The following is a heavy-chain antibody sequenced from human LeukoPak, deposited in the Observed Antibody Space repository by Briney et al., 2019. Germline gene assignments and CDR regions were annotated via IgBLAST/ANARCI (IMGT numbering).Heavy chain of an antibody. CDR3: ARRVIVVGLDY. CDR1: GFTFSSYE. D-gene: IGHD3-22*01. CDR2: LSRSGINI. V-gene: IGHV3-48*03. Sequence: GGSLRLFCAASGFTFSSYEMNWVRQAPGKGVEWVSYLSRSGINIYYADSVKGRFNISRDNANNSLYLQMNSLRAEDMAVYYCARRVIVVGLDYWGQGTLVTVSS. J-gene: IGHJ4*02.